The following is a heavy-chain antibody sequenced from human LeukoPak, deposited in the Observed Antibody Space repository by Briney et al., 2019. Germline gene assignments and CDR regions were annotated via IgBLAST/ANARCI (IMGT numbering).Heavy chain of an antibody. CDR1: GFTFSSYA. D-gene: IGHD2-2*01. Sequence: GGSLRLSCAASGFTFSSYAISWVRQAPGKGLEWVSAISGSGGSTYYADSVKGRFTISRDNSKNTLYLQMNSLRPEDTAVYYCAKFIWRGSSTSCYDYWGQGTLVTVSS. CDR2: ISGSGGST. CDR3: AKFIWRGSSTSCYDY. V-gene: IGHV3-23*01. J-gene: IGHJ4*02.